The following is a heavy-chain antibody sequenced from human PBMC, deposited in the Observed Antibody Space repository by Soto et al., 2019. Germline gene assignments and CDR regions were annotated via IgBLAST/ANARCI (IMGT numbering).Heavy chain of an antibody. J-gene: IGHJ3*02. CDR2: IYYSGST. Sequence: SETLSLTCTVSGGSISSYYWSWIRQPPGKGLEWIGYIYYSGSTNYNPSLKSRVTISVDTSKNQFSLKLSSVTAADTAVYYCASQIAVAGYDAFDIWGHGTMVTVSS. CDR3: ASQIAVAGYDAFDI. D-gene: IGHD6-19*01. CDR1: GGSISSYY. V-gene: IGHV4-59*01.